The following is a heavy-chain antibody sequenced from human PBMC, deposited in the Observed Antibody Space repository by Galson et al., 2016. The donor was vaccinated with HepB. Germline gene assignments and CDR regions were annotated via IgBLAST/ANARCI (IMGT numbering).Heavy chain of an antibody. Sequence: TLSLTCVVSGGSISSTNWWNWVRQPPGKGLEWIGEIYHSGTTNYNPSLQSRVTLSVDKSNKQCSLKLTSVTAADAAVYYCARDQAGEILRRPLGYWGQGTLVTVSS. V-gene: IGHV4-4*02. CDR2: IYHSGTT. CDR3: ARDQAGEILRRPLGY. J-gene: IGHJ4*02. D-gene: IGHD4-17*01. CDR1: GGSISSTNW.